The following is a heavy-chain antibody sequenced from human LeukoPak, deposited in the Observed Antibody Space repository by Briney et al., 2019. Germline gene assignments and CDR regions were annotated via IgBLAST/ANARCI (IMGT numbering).Heavy chain of an antibody. CDR1: GFTFSSYE. Sequence: GGSLRLSCAASGFTFSSYEMNWVRQAPGKGLEWVSYISNSGNTIYYADSVKGRFTTSRDNAKNSLYLQMNSLGAEDTAVYYCVTCYLWGSFRDPFDFWGQGTLVTVSS. J-gene: IGHJ4*02. V-gene: IGHV3-48*03. D-gene: IGHD3-16*02. CDR3: VTCYLWGSFRDPFDF. CDR2: ISNSGNTI.